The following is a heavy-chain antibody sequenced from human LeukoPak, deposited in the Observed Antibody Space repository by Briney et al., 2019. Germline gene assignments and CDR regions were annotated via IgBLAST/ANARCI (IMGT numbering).Heavy chain of an antibody. CDR1: GGSISSYY. V-gene: IGHV4-59*01. Sequence: SETLSLTCTVSGGSISSYYWSWIRQPPGKGLEWIGYIYYSGSTNYNPSLKSRVTISVDTSKNQFSLKLSSVTAADTAVYYCASHGTVPSSSWYYRYWGQGTLVTVSS. J-gene: IGHJ4*02. CDR2: IYYSGST. CDR3: ASHGTVPSSSWYYRY. D-gene: IGHD6-13*01.